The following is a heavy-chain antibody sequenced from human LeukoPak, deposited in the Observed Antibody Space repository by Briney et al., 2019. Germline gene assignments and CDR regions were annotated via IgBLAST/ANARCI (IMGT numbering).Heavy chain of an antibody. J-gene: IGHJ4*02. D-gene: IGHD3-22*01. CDR3: VRRPGYYDIIDS. CDR2: INYSGSA. CDR1: GGSLSINNNY. V-gene: IGHV4-39*01. Sequence: LETLSLTCTVSGGSLSINNNYWVWNRHPPGKWLEWIGRINYSGSAYYNPSLKRRVTIPVDTSKKQFSLKRHSVTSADTAVYCCVRRPGYYDIIDSWGEGSLVTV.